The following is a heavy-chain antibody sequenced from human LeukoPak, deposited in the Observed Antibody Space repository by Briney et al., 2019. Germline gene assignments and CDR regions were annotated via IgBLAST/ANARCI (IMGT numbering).Heavy chain of an antibody. CDR1: GGSFSGYY. J-gene: IGHJ6*02. Sequence: PSETLSLTCAVYGGSFSGYYWSWIRKPPGKGLEWMGEINHSGSTNYNPSLKSRVTISVDTSKNQFSLKLSSVTAADTAVYYCARGRRYTFHRYSYYGMDVWGQGTTVTVSS. CDR3: ARGRRYTFHRYSYYGMDV. V-gene: IGHV4-34*01. D-gene: IGHD3-16*02. CDR2: INHSGST.